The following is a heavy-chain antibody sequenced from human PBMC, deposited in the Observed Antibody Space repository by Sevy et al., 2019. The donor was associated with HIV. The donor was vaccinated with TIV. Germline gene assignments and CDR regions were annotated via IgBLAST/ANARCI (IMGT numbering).Heavy chain of an antibody. CDR3: TSLIYCSGGSCYNWYFDL. J-gene: IGHJ2*01. Sequence: QLGGSLRLSCSASGFIFGDYGLSWVRQAPGKGLEWVGFIRSTASSGTTEYAASVKGRFTISRDDSKSIAYLHMNSLKTEDTGVYYCTSLIYCSGGSCYNWYFDLWGRGTLVTVSS. CDR1: GFIFGDYG. V-gene: IGHV3-49*04. CDR2: IRSTASSGTT. D-gene: IGHD2-15*01.